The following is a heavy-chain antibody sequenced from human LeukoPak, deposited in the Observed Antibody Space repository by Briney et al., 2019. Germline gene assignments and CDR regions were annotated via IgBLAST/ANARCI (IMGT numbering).Heavy chain of an antibody. J-gene: IGHJ4*02. CDR3: ARFYYGSGSYRVNDY. CDR1: GFTFGSYW. CDR2: IKQDGSDK. V-gene: IGHV3-7*05. Sequence: GGSLRLSCAASGFTFGSYWMSWVRQAPGKGLEWVANIKQDGSDKYYVDSVKGRFTISRDNAKNSLYLQMNSLRAEDTAVYYCARFYYGSGSYRVNDYWGQGTLVTVSS. D-gene: IGHD3-10*01.